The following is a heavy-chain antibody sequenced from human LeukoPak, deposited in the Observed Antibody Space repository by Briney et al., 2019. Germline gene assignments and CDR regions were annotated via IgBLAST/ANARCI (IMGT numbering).Heavy chain of an antibody. CDR2: INPSGGST. V-gene: IGHV1-46*01. J-gene: IGHJ6*03. D-gene: IGHD3-10*01. Sequence: ASVKVSCKASGYTFTSYYMHWVRQAPGQGLEWMGIINPSGGSTSYAQKFQGRVTMTRDMSTSTVYMELSSLRSEDTAVYYCAKDGIMTAYYYGSGTYMDVWGKGTTVTLSS. CDR1: GYTFTSYY. CDR3: AKDGIMTAYYYGSGTYMDV.